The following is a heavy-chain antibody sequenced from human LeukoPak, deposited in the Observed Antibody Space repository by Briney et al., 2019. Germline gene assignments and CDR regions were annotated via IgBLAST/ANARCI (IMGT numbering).Heavy chain of an antibody. V-gene: IGHV3-74*01. Sequence: PGGSLRLSCAASGFTFSSYWMHWVRQAPGKGLVWVSRIDTDGRSTSYVDSVRGRFTISRDNAKNTVYLQMDGLRVEDTAVYYCARDRDSGSSYSPLTLGYWGQGTLVTVSS. CDR1: GFTFSSYW. D-gene: IGHD3-10*01. J-gene: IGHJ4*02. CDR3: ARDRDSGSSYSPLTLGY. CDR2: IDTDGRST.